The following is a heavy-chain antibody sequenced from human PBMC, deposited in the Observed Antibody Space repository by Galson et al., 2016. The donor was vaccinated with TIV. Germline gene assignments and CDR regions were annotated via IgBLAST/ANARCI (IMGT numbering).Heavy chain of an antibody. J-gene: IGHJ2*01. Sequence: SLRLSCAASGFTFSSYAMSWVRQAPGKGLEWVSDINGGGVTTNYADSVKGRFSISRDNFKYTLDLQMNSLRAEDTAEYYCARRYFDLWGSGTLVTVSS. V-gene: IGHV3-23*01. CDR3: ARRYFDL. CDR1: GFTFSSYA. CDR2: INGGGVTT.